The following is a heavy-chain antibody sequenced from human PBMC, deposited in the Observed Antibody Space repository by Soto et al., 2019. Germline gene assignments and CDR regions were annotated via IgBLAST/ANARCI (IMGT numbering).Heavy chain of an antibody. CDR3: ASLTGGYDFWSGYFPGMDV. CDR2: ISAYNGNT. Sequence: GASVKVSCKASGYTFTSYGISWVRQAPGQGLEWMGWISAYNGNTNYAQKLQGRVTMTTDTSTSTAYMELRRLRSEDTAVYYCASLTGGYDFWSGYFPGMDVWGQGTTVTVSS. D-gene: IGHD3-3*01. V-gene: IGHV1-18*01. CDR1: GYTFTSYG. J-gene: IGHJ6*02.